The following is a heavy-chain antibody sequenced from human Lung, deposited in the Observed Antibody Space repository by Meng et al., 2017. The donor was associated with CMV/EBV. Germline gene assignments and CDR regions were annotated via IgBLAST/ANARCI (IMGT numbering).Heavy chain of an antibody. CDR1: GFDFSTYS. J-gene: IGHJ4*02. Sequence: GGSLRLXCLGSGFDFSTYSMNWFRQAPGKGPEWVSSISSSSSYIYYADSVKGRFTVSRNNANDSLYLQMNSLRAEDTGVYYCARDRQNSNYGSTDYWGPGNXVPGAS. CDR2: ISSSSSYI. D-gene: IGHD4-11*01. CDR3: ARDRQNSNYGSTDY. V-gene: IGHV3-21*06.